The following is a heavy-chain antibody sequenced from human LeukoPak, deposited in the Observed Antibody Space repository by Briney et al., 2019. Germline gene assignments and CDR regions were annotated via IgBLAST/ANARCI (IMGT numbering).Heavy chain of an antibody. D-gene: IGHD6-19*01. Sequence: PGRSLRLSCAASGFTFSSYGMHWVRQAPGKGLEWVAVIWYGGSNKYDADSVEGRFTISRDNSKKTLYLQMNSLRAEDTGVYYCARESFAYSSGWYGGFDPWGQGTLVTVSS. CDR3: ARESFAYSSGWYGGFDP. CDR2: IWYGGSNK. V-gene: IGHV3-33*01. CDR1: GFTFSSYG. J-gene: IGHJ5*02.